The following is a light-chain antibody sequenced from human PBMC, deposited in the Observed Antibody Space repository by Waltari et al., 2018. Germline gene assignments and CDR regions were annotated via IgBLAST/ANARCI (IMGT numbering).Light chain of an antibody. CDR3: QVWDSSSDHPVV. CDR1: NIGSKS. Sequence: SYVLTQPPSVSVAPGKTARITCGGNNIGSKSVPWYQQKPGQAPVLVIYYDSDWPSGIPERFSGSNSGNTATLTISRVEAGDEADYYCQVWDSSSDHPVVFGGGTKLTVL. J-gene: IGLJ2*01. V-gene: IGLV3-21*04. CDR2: YDS.